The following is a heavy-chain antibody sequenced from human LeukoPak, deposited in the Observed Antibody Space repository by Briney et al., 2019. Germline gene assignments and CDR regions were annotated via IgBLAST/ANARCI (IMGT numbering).Heavy chain of an antibody. Sequence: SETLSLTCAVYGGSFSGYCWSWIRQPPGKGLEWIGEINHSGSTSYNPSLKSRVTISVDTSKNQFSLKLSSVTAADTAVYYCATGKFYCSSTSCYVGRFDYWGQGTLVTVSS. J-gene: IGHJ4*02. D-gene: IGHD2-2*01. V-gene: IGHV4-34*01. CDR1: GGSFSGYC. CDR3: ATGKFYCSSTSCYVGRFDY. CDR2: INHSGST.